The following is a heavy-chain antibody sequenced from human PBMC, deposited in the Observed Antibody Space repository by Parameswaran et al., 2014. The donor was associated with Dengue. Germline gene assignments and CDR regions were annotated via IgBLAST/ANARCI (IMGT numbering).Heavy chain of an antibody. CDR3: ARDRPRGIVGANALDY. Sequence: WIRQPPGKGLEWVAVIWYDGSNKYYADSVKGRFTISRDNSKNTLYLQMNSLRAEDTAVYYCARDRPRGIVGANALDYWGRGNPGHRLL. J-gene: IGHJ4*02. CDR2: IWYDGSNK. V-gene: IGHV3-33*01. D-gene: IGHD1-26*01.